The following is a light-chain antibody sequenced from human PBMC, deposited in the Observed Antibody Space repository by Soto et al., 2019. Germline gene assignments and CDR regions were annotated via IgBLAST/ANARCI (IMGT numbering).Light chain of an antibody. CDR1: TSNSGAGYD. CDR2: GTN. CDR3: QSYDSSLGCYV. V-gene: IGLV1-40*01. Sequence: QLVLTQPPSVSGAPGQRVTVPCTGSTSNSGAGYDVHWYQQLPGTAPKPLISGTNNRASGVPERFSVTKSDTSASLVVDGLHPEDEAEYYCQSYDSSLGCYVFGTGTKLTV. J-gene: IGLJ1*01.